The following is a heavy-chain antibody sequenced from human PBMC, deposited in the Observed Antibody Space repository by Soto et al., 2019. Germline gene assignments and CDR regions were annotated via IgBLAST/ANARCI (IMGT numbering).Heavy chain of an antibody. J-gene: IGHJ6*02. D-gene: IGHD1-1*01. CDR2: INHSGST. CDR1: GGSFSGYY. Sequence: SETLSRTCAVYGGSFSGYYCSWIRQPPGKGLEWIGEINHSGSTNYNPSLKSRVTISVDTSKNQFSLKLSSVTAADTAVYYCARGLNVRYYYGMDVWGQGTTVT. V-gene: IGHV4-34*01. CDR3: ARGLNVRYYYGMDV.